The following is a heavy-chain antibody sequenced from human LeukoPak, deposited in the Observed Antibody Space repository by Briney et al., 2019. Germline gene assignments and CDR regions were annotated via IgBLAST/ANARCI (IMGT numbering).Heavy chain of an antibody. V-gene: IGHV1-2*02. CDR3: ARDPSSVTLYFFDY. J-gene: IGHJ4*02. CDR2: IDANNGDT. CDR1: GYTFRGNY. Sequence: ASVKVSCKASGYTFRGNYIHWLRQAPGQGPEWMGWIDANNGDTKSAQKFQGRVTMSRDTSICTAYMDLSSLSPDDAAVYYCARDPSSVTLYFFDYWGQGTLVTVSS. D-gene: IGHD4-11*01.